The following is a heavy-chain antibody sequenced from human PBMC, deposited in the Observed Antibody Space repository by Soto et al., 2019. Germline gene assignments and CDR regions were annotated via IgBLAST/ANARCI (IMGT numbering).Heavy chain of an antibody. Sequence: GGSLRLSCAASGLTFSDAWMTWVRQAPGKGLEWVGRIKSKTDGGTTDYAAPVKGRFTISRDDSKNTLYLQMNSLKTEDTAVYYCTTDGGDYKNYFDYWGQGTLVTVSS. CDR3: TTDGGDYKNYFDY. D-gene: IGHD4-17*01. V-gene: IGHV3-15*01. J-gene: IGHJ4*02. CDR2: IKSKTDGGTT. CDR1: GLTFSDAW.